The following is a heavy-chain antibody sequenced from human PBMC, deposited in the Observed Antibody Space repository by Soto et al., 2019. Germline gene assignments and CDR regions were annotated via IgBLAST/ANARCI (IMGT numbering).Heavy chain of an antibody. J-gene: IGHJ4*01. CDR1: GFSLTTRGVG. CDR3: AHIPRGYSYHFAY. D-gene: IGHD5-18*01. CDR2: IYWDDDE. Sequence: QITLKESGPTLVKPTQTLTLTCTFSGFSLTTRGVGVGWIRQPPGKALEWLALIYWDDDEGYSPSLKSRLTITKDTSKNPVVITMTIMDPVYTATYYCAHIPRGYSYHFAYWGHGTLVTVSS. V-gene: IGHV2-5*02.